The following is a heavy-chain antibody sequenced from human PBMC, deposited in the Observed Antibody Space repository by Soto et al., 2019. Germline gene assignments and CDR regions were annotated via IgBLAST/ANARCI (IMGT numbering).Heavy chain of an antibody. Sequence: ASVKVSCKASGYTFTGYYMHWVRQAPGQGLEWMGWINPNSGGTNYAQKFQGWVTMTRDTSISTAYMELSRLRSDDTAVYYCARERPDGARLDPWGQGTLVTVSS. CDR1: GYTFTGYY. V-gene: IGHV1-2*04. J-gene: IGHJ5*02. CDR2: INPNSGGT. D-gene: IGHD6-6*01. CDR3: ARERPDGARLDP.